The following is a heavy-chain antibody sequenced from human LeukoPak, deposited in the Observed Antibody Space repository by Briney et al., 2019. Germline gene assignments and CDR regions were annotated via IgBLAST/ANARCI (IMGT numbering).Heavy chain of an antibody. J-gene: IGHJ4*02. V-gene: IGHV3-23*01. CDR1: GFTFSTYA. D-gene: IGHD1-1*01. CDR2: IKGDGGDP. Sequence: GGSLRLSCAASGFTFSTYAMGWVRQAPGKGLEWVSSIKGDGGDPFYADSVKGRFTISRDNSKNTLYLQMNSLRAEDTAVYYCARAPMVQYYFDYWGQGTLVTVSS. CDR3: ARAPMVQYYFDY.